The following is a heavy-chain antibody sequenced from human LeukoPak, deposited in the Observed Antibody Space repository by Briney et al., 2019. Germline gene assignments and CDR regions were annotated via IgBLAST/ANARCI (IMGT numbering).Heavy chain of an antibody. D-gene: IGHD6-13*01. Sequence: SETLSLTCTVSGGSISSYYWSWIRQPPGKGLEWIGYIYYSGSTNYNPSLKSRVTISVDTSKNQFSLKLSSVTAADTAVYYCARTRYSSSWSYFDYWGQGTLVTVSS. CDR2: IYYSGST. CDR1: GGSISSYY. J-gene: IGHJ4*02. CDR3: ARTRYSSSWSYFDY. V-gene: IGHV4-59*01.